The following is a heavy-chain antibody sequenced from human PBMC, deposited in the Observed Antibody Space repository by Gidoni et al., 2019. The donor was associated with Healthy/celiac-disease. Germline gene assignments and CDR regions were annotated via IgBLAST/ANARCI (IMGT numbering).Heavy chain of an antibody. Sequence: QVQLVQSGAEVKKPGASVKVACKASGYTFTSYYMHWGRQAPGQGLEWVGIINPSGGSTSYAQKFQGRVTMTRETSTSTVYMELSSLRSEDTAVDYCARENTPGGNPSVDYWGQGTLVTVSS. J-gene: IGHJ4*02. CDR1: GYTFTSYY. CDR2: INPSGGST. CDR3: ARENTPGGNPSVDY. V-gene: IGHV1-46*01. D-gene: IGHD2-15*01.